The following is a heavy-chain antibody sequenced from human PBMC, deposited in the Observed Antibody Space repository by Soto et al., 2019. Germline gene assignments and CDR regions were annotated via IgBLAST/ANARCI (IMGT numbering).Heavy chain of an antibody. CDR2: IKGDGTIT. CDR3: ARGGLGNSYNDD. V-gene: IGHV3-74*01. D-gene: IGHD3-10*01. J-gene: IGHJ4*02. CDR1: GFTFSRDW. Sequence: EVQLVESGGGLVQPGGSLRLSCAASGFTFSRDWMHWVRQSPGKGLVWVSRIKGDGTITNYADSVKGRFTTSRDNAKNTVYLQLNSLTTEDTAVYLCARGGLGNSYNDDWGQGTLVTVSS.